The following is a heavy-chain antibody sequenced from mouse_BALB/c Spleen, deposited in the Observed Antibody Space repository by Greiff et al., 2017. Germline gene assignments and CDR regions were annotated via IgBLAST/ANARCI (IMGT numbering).Heavy chain of an antibody. V-gene: IGHV14-3*02. Sequence: EVQRVESGAELVKPGASVKLSCTASGFNIKDTYMHWVKQRPEQGLEWIGRIDPANGNTKYDPKFQGKATITADTSSNTAYLQLSSLTSEDTAVYYCARRDCGGEGFAYWGQGTLVTVSA. D-gene: IGHD3-3*01. CDR2: IDPANGNT. CDR3: ARRDCGGEGFAY. CDR1: GFNIKDTY. J-gene: IGHJ3*01.